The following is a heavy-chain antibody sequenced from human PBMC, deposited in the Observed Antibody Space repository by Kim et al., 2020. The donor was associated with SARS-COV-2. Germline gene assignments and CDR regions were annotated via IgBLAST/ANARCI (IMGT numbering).Heavy chain of an antibody. CDR1: GFTFSSYS. Sequence: GGSLRLSCAASGFTFSSYSMNWVRQAPGKGLEWVSYISSSSSTIYYADSVKGRFTISRDNAKNSLYLQMNSLRDEDTAVYYCARYPTERIWGWNDLCYYGMDVWGQGTTVTVSS. V-gene: IGHV3-48*02. CDR3: ARYPTERIWGWNDLCYYGMDV. CDR2: ISSSSSTI. D-gene: IGHD1-1*01. J-gene: IGHJ6*02.